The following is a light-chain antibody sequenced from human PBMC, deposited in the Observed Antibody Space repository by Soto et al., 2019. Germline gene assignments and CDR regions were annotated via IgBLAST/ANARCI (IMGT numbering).Light chain of an antibody. CDR2: EVG. CDR1: SSDIGGYNF. V-gene: IGLV2-14*01. J-gene: IGLJ2*01. Sequence: QSALTQPASVSGSPGQSITISCTGTSSDIGGYNFVSWYQHHPGKAPKLIIFEVGNRPSGVSDRFSGSKSDNTASLTISGLQAEDEADYYCSSYAHTNSLILFGGGTKLTVL. CDR3: SSYAHTNSLIL.